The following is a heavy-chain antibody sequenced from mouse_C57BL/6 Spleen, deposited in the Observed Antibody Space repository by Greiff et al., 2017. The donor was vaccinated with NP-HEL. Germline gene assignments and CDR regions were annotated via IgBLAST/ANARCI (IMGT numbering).Heavy chain of an antibody. V-gene: IGHV1-59*01. Sequence: QVQLQQPGAELVRPGTSVKLSCKASGYTFTSYWMHWVKQRPGQGLEWIGVIDPSDSYTNYNQKFKGKATLTVDTSSSTAYMQLSSLTSEDSAVYYCALYDGYYWYFDVWGTGTTVTVSS. J-gene: IGHJ1*03. CDR2: IDPSDSYT. D-gene: IGHD2-3*01. CDR1: GYTFTSYW. CDR3: ALYDGYYWYFDV.